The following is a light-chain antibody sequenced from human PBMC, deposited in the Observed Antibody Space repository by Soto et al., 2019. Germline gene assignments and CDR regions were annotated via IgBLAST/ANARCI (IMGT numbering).Light chain of an antibody. CDR3: HQYNNWPPYT. V-gene: IGKV3-15*01. J-gene: IGKJ2*01. CDR2: GAS. Sequence: EIVMTQSPATLSVFPGERATLSCRASQSVSTNLAWYQQKPGQAPRLLIYGASVRATGIPARFSGSGSGTEFTLTISSLQSEDFAVYYCHQYNNWPPYTFVQGTKLEIK. CDR1: QSVSTN.